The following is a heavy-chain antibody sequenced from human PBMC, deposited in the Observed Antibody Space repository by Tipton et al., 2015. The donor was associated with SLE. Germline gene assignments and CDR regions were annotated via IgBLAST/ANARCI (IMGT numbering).Heavy chain of an antibody. CDR2: AYTTGSP. CDR1: GVSISSASYY. CDR3: ARMYGDSRTNWFDP. Sequence: TLSLTCTVSGVSISSASYYWNWIRQPAGKGLEWIGRAYTTGSPYYNPSLESRVAISMDTSKNQFSLKLTAVTAADTAVYFCARMYGDSRTNWFDPWGQGTLVTVSS. J-gene: IGHJ5*02. V-gene: IGHV4-61*02. D-gene: IGHD4-17*01.